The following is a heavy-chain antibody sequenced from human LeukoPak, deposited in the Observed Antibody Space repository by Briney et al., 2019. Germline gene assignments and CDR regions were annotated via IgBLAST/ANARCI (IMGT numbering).Heavy chain of an antibody. CDR3: ARQTGYDAFDI. J-gene: IGHJ3*02. D-gene: IGHD3-9*01. V-gene: IGHV4-59*01. CDR1: GGSISSYY. Sequence: SETLSLTCTVSGGSISSYYWSWVRQPPGKGLEWIGYIYNSGSTKYNPSLKSRVTVSVDTSKNQFSLKLSSVTAADTAVYYCARQTGYDAFDIWGQGTMVTVSS. CDR2: IYNSGST.